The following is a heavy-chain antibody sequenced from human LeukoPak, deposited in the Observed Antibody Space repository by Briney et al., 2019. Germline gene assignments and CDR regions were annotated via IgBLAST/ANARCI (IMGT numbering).Heavy chain of an antibody. Sequence: GRSLRLSCAASGFTFSSHCMNWVRQAPGKGLEWVAGISSDGSNKYYADFVKGRFTISRDTSKNTLYLQVNSLRAEDTAVYYCAKDRGRYCSGGSCYSLDYWGQGTLGTVSS. V-gene: IGHV3-30*18. CDR3: AKDRGRYCSGGSCYSLDY. CDR1: GFTFSSHC. D-gene: IGHD2-15*01. CDR2: ISSDGSNK. J-gene: IGHJ4*02.